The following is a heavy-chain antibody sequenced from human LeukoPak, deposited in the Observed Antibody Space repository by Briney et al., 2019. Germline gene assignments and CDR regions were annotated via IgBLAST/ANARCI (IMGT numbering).Heavy chain of an antibody. Sequence: SETLSLTCAVYGGSFSGYYWSWIRQPPGKGLEWIGEINHSGSTNYNPSLKSRVTISVDTSMNQFSLKLSSVTAADTAVYYCARDGSVGYYMDVWGKGTTVTISS. V-gene: IGHV4-34*01. J-gene: IGHJ6*03. D-gene: IGHD5-24*01. CDR3: ARDGSVGYYMDV. CDR2: INHSGST. CDR1: GGSFSGYY.